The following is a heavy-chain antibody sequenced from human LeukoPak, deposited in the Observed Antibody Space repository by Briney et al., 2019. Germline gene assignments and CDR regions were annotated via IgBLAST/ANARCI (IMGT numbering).Heavy chain of an antibody. V-gene: IGHV3-30*18. D-gene: IGHD6-13*01. CDR3: AKEAHSSSWYEVNWFDP. CDR2: ISYDGSNK. CDR1: GFTFSSYG. J-gene: IGHJ5*02. Sequence: GGSLRLSCAASGFTFSSYGMHWVRQAPGKELEWVAVISYDGSNKYYADSVKGRFTISRDNSKNTLYLQMNSLRAEDTAVYYCAKEAHSSSWYEVNWFDPWGQGTLVTVSS.